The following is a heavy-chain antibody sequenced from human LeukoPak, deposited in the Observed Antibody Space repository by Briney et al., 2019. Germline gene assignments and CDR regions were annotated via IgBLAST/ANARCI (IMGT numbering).Heavy chain of an antibody. D-gene: IGHD6-19*01. CDR2: ISAYNGNT. CDR3: ARKESPTRGKSGWGFDY. CDR1: GYTFTSYG. Sequence: ASVKVSCKASGYTFTSYGISWVRQAPGQGLEWMGWISAYNGNTNYAQKLQGRVTMTTDTSTSTAYMELRSLRSDDTAVYYCARKESPTRGKSGWGFDYWGQGTLVTVSS. V-gene: IGHV1-18*01. J-gene: IGHJ4*02.